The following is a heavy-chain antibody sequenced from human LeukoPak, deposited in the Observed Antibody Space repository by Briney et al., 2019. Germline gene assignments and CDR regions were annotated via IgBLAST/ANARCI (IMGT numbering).Heavy chain of an antibody. Sequence: GGSLRLSCAASGFTFNTYTVDWVRQAPGKGLEWVSSISSSSRYIYYADSVKGRFTISRDNAKNSLYLQMNSLRAEDTAVYYCAREDYCSSTLCFLDYWGQGTLLTVSS. CDR2: ISSSSRYI. CDR3: AREDYCSSTLCFLDY. J-gene: IGHJ4*02. CDR1: GFTFNTYT. D-gene: IGHD2-2*01. V-gene: IGHV3-21*01.